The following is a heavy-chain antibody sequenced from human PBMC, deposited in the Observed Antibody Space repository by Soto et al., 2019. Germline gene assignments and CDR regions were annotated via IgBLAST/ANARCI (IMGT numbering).Heavy chain of an antibody. Sequence: SVKVSGQVSRGTDTAYAISWVPHAPREGLEWMGGISPIFGTANYAQKFQGRVTNTADESTSTDYMELSSLRSEDTAVYYCAREVALVNVLAAKYYCDGRDVCGHRTTGTV. CDR3: AREVALVNVLAAKYYCDGRDV. J-gene: IGHJ6*01. CDR2: ISPIFGTA. CDR1: RGTDTAYA. V-gene: IGHV1-69*13. D-gene: IGHD2-2*01.